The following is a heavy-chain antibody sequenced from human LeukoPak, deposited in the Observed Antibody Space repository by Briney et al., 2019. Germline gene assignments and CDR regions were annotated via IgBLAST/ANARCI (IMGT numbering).Heavy chain of an antibody. CDR1: GFTFSNYE. CDR2: ISDSGSFI. Sequence: PGGSLRLSCATSGFTFSNYEMTWVRQAPGKGLEWISYISDSGSFIDYADSVKGRFTISRDNSKNTLYLQMNSLRAEDTAVYYCAKDAGYSSSWIDCWGQGTLVTVSS. V-gene: IGHV3-48*03. J-gene: IGHJ4*02. CDR3: AKDAGYSSSWIDC. D-gene: IGHD6-13*01.